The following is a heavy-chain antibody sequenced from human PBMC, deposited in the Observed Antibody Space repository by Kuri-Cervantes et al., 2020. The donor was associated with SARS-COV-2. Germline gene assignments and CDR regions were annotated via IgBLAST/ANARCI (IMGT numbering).Heavy chain of an antibody. CDR1: GFTFSSYS. Sequence: GESLKISCAASGFTFSSYSMNWVRQAPGKRLEWVSSISSSSSYIYYADSVKGRFTISRDNAKNSLYLQMNSLRAEDTAVYYCARDRIAAAVLHWFDPWGQGTLVTVSS. D-gene: IGHD6-13*01. CDR2: ISSSSSYI. J-gene: IGHJ5*02. V-gene: IGHV3-21*01. CDR3: ARDRIAAAVLHWFDP.